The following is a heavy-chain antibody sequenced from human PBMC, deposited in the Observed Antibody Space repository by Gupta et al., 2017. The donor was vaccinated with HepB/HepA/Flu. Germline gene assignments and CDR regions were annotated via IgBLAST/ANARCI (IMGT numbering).Heavy chain of an antibody. CDR3: ARGTNTIPGMDV. V-gene: IGHV3-7*01. Sequence: EVQLVESGGGLVQPGGSLRLSCAASGFTFSDYWMNWVRQTPGKGLEWVATIKQDGSETYYVDSVKGRFTISRDNAKNSMYVQMNSLRVDDTAVYYCARGTNTIPGMDVWGQGTTVTGSS. CDR2: IKQDGSET. CDR1: GFTFSDYW. J-gene: IGHJ6*02. D-gene: IGHD3-3*01.